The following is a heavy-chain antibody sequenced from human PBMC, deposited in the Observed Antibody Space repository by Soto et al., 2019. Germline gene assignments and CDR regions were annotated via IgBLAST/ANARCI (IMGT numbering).Heavy chain of an antibody. D-gene: IGHD4-17*01. J-gene: IGHJ6*02. Sequence: SETLSLTCTVSGGSISSYYWSWIRQPPGKGLEWIGYIYYSGSTNYNPSLKSRVTISVDTSKNQFSLKLSSVTAADTAVYYCASGHGDYYYGMDVWGQGTAVTVSS. CDR2: IYYSGST. CDR3: ASGHGDYYYGMDV. V-gene: IGHV4-59*01. CDR1: GGSISSYY.